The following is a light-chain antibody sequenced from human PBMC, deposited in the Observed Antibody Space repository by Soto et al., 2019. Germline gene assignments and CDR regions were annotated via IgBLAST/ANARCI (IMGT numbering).Light chain of an antibody. Sequence: EIVMTQSPATLSVSPGESATLSCRASQSIRYNLAWYQQRPGQSPRLLIYDVSTRATGIPARFRSSGSATEFTLTISSLQSEDFAVYYCHQYSDHMYTFGQGTKLVIK. CDR3: HQYSDHMYT. CDR2: DVS. J-gene: IGKJ2*01. CDR1: QSIRYN. V-gene: IGKV3-15*01.